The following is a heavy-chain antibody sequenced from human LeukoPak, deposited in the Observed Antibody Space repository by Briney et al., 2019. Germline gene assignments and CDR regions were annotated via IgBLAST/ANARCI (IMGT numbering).Heavy chain of an antibody. J-gene: IGHJ3*02. D-gene: IGHD6-19*01. Sequence: GGSLTLSCAASGFTFSSYAMSWVRQAPGKGLEGISAIKSGGSTDYADSVKGRFNISRDNSKKTLYLQMNSLRAEDTAVYYCAKDLEKWLLGAFDMWGEGTMVTVSS. CDR1: GFTFSSYA. CDR3: AKDLEKWLLGAFDM. CDR2: IKSGGST. V-gene: IGHV3-23*01.